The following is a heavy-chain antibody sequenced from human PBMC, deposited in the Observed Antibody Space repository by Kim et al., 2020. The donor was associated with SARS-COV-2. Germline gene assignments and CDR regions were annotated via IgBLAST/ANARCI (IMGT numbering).Heavy chain of an antibody. V-gene: IGHV3-74*01. J-gene: IGHJ6*02. Sequence: GGSLRLSCAASGFTFSTYGMYWVRQASGKGLVCVARISSEGSSTTDADSASGRGTISIDKAKTTLSPQLHSISGEDAAVSDCSRTGIPYRMDVCGEG. D-gene: IGHD2-21*01. CDR2: ISSEGSST. CDR1: GFTFSTYG. CDR3: SRTGIPYRMDV.